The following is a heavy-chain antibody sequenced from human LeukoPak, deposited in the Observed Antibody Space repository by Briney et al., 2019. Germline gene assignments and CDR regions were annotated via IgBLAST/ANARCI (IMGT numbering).Heavy chain of an antibody. D-gene: IGHD3-10*01. Sequence: SETLSLTCTVSGGSISSSSYYWGWIRQPPGKGLEWIGSIYYSGSTYYNPSLKSRLTISVDTSNNHFSLNLSPVTAADTAVYYCARLTVRYYGSGSYYNPTGVYYYMDVWGKGSPVTVS. CDR2: IYYSGST. V-gene: IGHV4-39*07. CDR3: ARLTVRYYGSGSYYNPTGVYYYMDV. CDR1: GGSISSSSYY. J-gene: IGHJ6*03.